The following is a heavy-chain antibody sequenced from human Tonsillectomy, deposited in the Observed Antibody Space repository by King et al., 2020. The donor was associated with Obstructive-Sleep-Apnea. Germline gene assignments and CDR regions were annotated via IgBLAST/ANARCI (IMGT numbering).Heavy chain of an antibody. V-gene: IGHV3-30*04. Sequence: VQLVESGGGVVQPGRSLRLSCAASGFTFSTYAMHWVRQAPGKGLEWVALISYDGSNEYYADSVKGRFTISRDNYKNTLYLQMNSLRAEDTAVYYCARDKSNYYFDYWGQGALVTVSS. CDR1: GFTFSTYA. J-gene: IGHJ4*02. D-gene: IGHD1-7*01. CDR3: ARDKSNYYFDY. CDR2: ISYDGSNE.